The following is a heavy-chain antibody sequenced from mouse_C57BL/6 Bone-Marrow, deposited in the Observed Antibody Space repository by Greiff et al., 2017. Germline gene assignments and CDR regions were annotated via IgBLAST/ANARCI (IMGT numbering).Heavy chain of an antibody. CDR2: IHPNSGST. D-gene: IGHD2-12*01. CDR3: ARNYSNDGLFAY. V-gene: IGHV1-64*01. Sequence: QVQLQQPGAELVKPGASVKLSCKASGYTFTSYWMHWVKQRPGQGLEWIGMIHPNSGSTNYNEKFKSKATLTVDKSSSTAYMQLSSLTSEDSAVYYCARNYSNDGLFAYWGQGTLVTVSA. J-gene: IGHJ3*01. CDR1: GYTFTSYW.